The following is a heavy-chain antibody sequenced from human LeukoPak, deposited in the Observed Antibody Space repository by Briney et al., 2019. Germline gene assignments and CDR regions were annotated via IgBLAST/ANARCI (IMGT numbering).Heavy chain of an antibody. V-gene: IGHV4-34*01. CDR3: ARVGVDYSGNIIKYFFDY. J-gene: IGHJ4*02. CDR2: INHSGST. D-gene: IGHD4-23*01. CDR1: GGSFSGYY. Sequence: PSETLSLTCAVYGGSFSGYYWSWIRQPPGKGLEWIGEINHSGSTNYSPSLKSRVTISVDTSKNQFSLKLSPVTAADTAVYYCARVGVDYSGNIIKYFFDYWGQGTLVTVSS.